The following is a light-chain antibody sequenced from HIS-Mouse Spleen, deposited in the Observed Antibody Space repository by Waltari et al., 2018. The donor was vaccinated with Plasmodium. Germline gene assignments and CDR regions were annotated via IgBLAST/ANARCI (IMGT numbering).Light chain of an antibody. CDR1: QCVSSY. Sequence: EIVLTQSPATLSLSPGERATLSCRASQCVSSYLAWYQQKPGQAPRLLVYDASNRATGSPARFSGSGSGTDFTLTISSLEPEDFEVYYCQQRSNWPLTFGGGTKVEIK. CDR2: DAS. J-gene: IGKJ4*01. V-gene: IGKV3-11*01. CDR3: QQRSNWPLT.